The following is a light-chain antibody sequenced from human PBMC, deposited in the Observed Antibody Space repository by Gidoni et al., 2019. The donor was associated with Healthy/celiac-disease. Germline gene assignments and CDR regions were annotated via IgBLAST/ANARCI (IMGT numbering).Light chain of an antibody. CDR2: DVS. CDR3: SSYTSSSTLV. V-gene: IGLV2-14*01. CDR1: SSDVGGNNY. J-gene: IGLJ2*01. Sequence: QSALTQPASVSGSPGQSITISCTATSSDVGGNNYVSWYQQHPGKAPTLIIYDVSNRPSWFSNRFSGSKSGNTSSLTISGLQAEDEADYYCSSYTSSSTLVFGGGTKLTVL.